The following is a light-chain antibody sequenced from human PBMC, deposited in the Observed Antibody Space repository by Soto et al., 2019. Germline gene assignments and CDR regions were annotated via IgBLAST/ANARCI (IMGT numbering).Light chain of an antibody. Sequence: DIQMTQSPSTLSGSVGHRGTITCRASQSITRCMAWYQQKPGKAPKLLIYDASTLESGVPSRFSGSRSGTEFTLTISSLQPDDFATYYCQQYNSYSWTFGQGTKVDIK. CDR2: DAS. J-gene: IGKJ1*01. CDR3: QQYNSYSWT. V-gene: IGKV1-5*01. CDR1: QSITRC.